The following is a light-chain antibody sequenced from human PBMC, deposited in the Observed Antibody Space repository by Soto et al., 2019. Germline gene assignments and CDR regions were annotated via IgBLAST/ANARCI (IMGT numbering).Light chain of an antibody. CDR1: QSVSGN. CDR3: QQYNNWLIT. J-gene: IGKJ5*01. V-gene: IGKV3-15*01. CDR2: GAS. Sequence: EIVMTQSPATLSVSPGERATLSCRASQSVSGNLAWYQQKPGQAPSLLIYGASTRATGLPARFSGSGSGTEFTLTISSLQSEDFAVYYSQQYNNWLITFGQGTRLEIK.